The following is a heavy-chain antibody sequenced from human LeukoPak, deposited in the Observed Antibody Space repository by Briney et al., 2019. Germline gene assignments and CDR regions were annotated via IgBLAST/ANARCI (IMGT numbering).Heavy chain of an antibody. Sequence: ASVKVSCKASGYTFTGYYMHWVRQAPGQGLEWMGWINPNSGGTNYAQKFQGRVTMTRDTYISAAYMELSRLRSDDTAVYYCARATDSSGYFLDYWGQGTLVTVSS. V-gene: IGHV1-2*02. CDR1: GYTFTGYY. CDR3: ARATDSSGYFLDY. J-gene: IGHJ4*02. D-gene: IGHD3-22*01. CDR2: INPNSGGT.